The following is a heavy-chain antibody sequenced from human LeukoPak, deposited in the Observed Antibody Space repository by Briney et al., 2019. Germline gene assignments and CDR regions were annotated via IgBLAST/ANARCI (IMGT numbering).Heavy chain of an antibody. CDR3: ARGGIAFGGVIVSQRTPFNY. Sequence: SETLSLTCTVSGGSISSYYWSWIRQPPGKGLEWIGDIYYSGRTTYNPSLKSRVTISIDTTKNQFSLKMRSVTAADTAVYYCARGGIAFGGVIVSQRTPFNYWGQGTLVIVSS. V-gene: IGHV4-59*01. J-gene: IGHJ4*02. CDR1: GGSISSYY. CDR2: IYYSGRT. D-gene: IGHD3-16*02.